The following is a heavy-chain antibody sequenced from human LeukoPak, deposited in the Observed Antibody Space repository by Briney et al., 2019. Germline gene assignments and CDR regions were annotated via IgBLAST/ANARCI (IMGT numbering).Heavy chain of an antibody. D-gene: IGHD3-10*01. CDR2: ITSST. J-gene: IGHJ4*02. CDR3: ARARYFGSGTYHDY. CDR1: GFTFSTYT. V-gene: IGHV3-48*01. Sequence: LAGGSLRLSCEASGFTFSTYTMSWVRQAPGKGLEWLSCITSSTYYADSVKGRFTISRDNAKNSLYLQMNSLRAEDTAVYYCARARYFGSGTYHDYWGQATLVTVSP.